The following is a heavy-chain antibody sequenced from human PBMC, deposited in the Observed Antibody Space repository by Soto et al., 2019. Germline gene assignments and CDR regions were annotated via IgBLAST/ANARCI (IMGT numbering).Heavy chain of an antibody. CDR2: IKQDGSEK. CDR3: AREGQLLWFGELLSTCDY. J-gene: IGHJ4*02. CDR1: GFTFSSYW. V-gene: IGHV3-7*01. Sequence: EVQLVESGGGLVQPGGSLRLSCVASGFTFSSYWMSWVRQAPGKGLEWVANIKQDGSEKYYVDSVKGRFTISRDNAKNSLYLKMNSLRAEDTAVYYCAREGQLLWFGELLSTCDYWGQGTLVTVSS. D-gene: IGHD3-10*01.